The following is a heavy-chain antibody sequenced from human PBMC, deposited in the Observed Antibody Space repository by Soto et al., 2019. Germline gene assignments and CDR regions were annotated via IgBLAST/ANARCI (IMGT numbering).Heavy chain of an antibody. V-gene: IGHV1-8*01. J-gene: IGHJ4*02. Sequence: QVQLVQSGAEVKKPGASVKVSCKASGYTFTSYDINWVRQATGQGLEWMGWMNPNSGNTAYAQKFQGRVTMTSNTSISTAXXELSXXXXXXXXXXXXARERRDGYDNWGQGTLVTVSS. CDR2: MNPNSGNT. D-gene: IGHD5-12*01. CDR3: ARERRDGYDN. CDR1: GYTFTSYD.